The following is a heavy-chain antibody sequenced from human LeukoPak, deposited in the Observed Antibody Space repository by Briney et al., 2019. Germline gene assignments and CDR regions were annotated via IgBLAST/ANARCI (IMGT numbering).Heavy chain of an antibody. V-gene: IGHV1-46*01. J-gene: IGHJ6*02. CDR2: INPSGGST. D-gene: IGHD5-12*01. CDR3: ARDLRGYSYYYGMDV. CDR1: GYTLTSYY. Sequence: GASVKVSCKASGYTLTSYYMHWVRQAPGQGLEWMGIINPSGGSTSYARKFQGRVTMTRDTSTSTVYMELSSLRSEDTAVYYCARDLRGYSYYYGMDVWGQGTTVTVSS.